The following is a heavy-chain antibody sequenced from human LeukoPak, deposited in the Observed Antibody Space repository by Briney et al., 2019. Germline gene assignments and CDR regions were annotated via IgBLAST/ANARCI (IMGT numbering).Heavy chain of an antibody. CDR3: AGLVGRYSSGLYYYYFDY. CDR2: MYLSGTT. D-gene: IGHD3-22*01. V-gene: IGHV4-4*02. J-gene: IGHJ4*02. CDR1: GGSISSSNW. Sequence: SGTLSLTCAVSGGSISSSNWWSWVRQPPGKGLEWIGEMYLSGTTHSNPSVKSRVTISIDKSKNQFFLNLSSVTAADTAVYYCAGLVGRYSSGLYYYYFDYWGQGTLVTVSS.